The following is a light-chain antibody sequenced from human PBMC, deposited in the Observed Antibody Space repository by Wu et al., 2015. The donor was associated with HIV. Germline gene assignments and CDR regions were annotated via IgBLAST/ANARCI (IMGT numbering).Light chain of an antibody. CDR2: GAS. J-gene: IGKJ1*01. Sequence: EIVLTQSPATLSVSPGERAILSCRASQSVNNNLAWYQHKTGQAPRLLIYGASNRATGIPDRFSGSGSGTEFTLTISSLQSEDLAVYYCQQYIDWPRTFGQGTKVEIK. CDR3: QQYIDWPRT. V-gene: IGKV3-15*01. CDR1: QSVNNN.